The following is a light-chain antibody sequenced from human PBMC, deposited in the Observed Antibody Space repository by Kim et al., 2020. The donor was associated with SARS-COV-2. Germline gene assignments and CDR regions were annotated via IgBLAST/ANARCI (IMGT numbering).Light chain of an antibody. Sequence: DIQMTQSPSSLSASVGDRVTITCRASQGINNYLVWFQQKPGKAPKSLIYAASNLQSGVPSKFSGSGSGTDFTLTISSLQPEDFATYYCQQYKSYPRTFGQGTRVEIK. CDR3: QQYKSYPRT. J-gene: IGKJ1*01. CDR1: QGINNY. CDR2: AAS. V-gene: IGKV1-16*02.